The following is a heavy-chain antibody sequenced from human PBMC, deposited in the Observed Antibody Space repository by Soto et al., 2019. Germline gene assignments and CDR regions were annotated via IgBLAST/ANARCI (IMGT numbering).Heavy chain of an antibody. J-gene: IGHJ4*02. Sequence: PSETLSLTCTVSGGSIRNYHWSWIRQPPGKGLEWIGYIHYSGSTNYNPPLKSRVTISVDTSKNQFSLKLSSVTAADTAVYYCARSAGERFGRGNYWGQGTLVTVSS. CDR3: ARSAGERFGRGNY. CDR1: GGSIRNYH. D-gene: IGHD3-10*01. V-gene: IGHV4-59*08. CDR2: IHYSGST.